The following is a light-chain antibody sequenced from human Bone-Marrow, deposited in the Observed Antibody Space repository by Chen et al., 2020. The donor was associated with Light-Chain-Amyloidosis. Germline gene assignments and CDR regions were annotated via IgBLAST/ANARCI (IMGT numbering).Light chain of an antibody. CDR2: AAS. V-gene: IGKV1-8*01. Sequence: AIRMTQSPSSLSASTGDRVTITCRASQGISSYLAWYQQKPGKAPKLLINAASTLQSGVPSRFSGSGSGTDFTLTISCLQSEDFATYYCQQYYSYPPVTFGQGTKLEIK. CDR3: QQYYSYPPVT. CDR1: QGISSY. J-gene: IGKJ2*01.